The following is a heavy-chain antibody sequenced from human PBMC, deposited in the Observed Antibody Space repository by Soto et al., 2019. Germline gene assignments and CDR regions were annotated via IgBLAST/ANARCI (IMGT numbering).Heavy chain of an antibody. V-gene: IGHV4-34*01. CDR3: ARGGLQFFPYYYYGMDV. D-gene: IGHD4-4*01. CDR2: INHSGST. J-gene: IGHJ6*02. CDR1: GGSFSGYY. Sequence: SETLSLTCAVYGGSFSGYYWSWIRQPPGKGLEWIGEINHSGSTNYNPSLKSRVTISVDTSKNQFSLKLSSVTAADTAVYYCARGGLQFFPYYYYGMDVWGQGTTVTAP.